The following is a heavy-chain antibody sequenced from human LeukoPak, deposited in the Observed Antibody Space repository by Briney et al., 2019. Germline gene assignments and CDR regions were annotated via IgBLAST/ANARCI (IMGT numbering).Heavy chain of an antibody. J-gene: IGHJ4*02. CDR3: ARRRDYFDY. Sequence: GGSLRLSCAASGFTFSTYSMNWVRQAPGKGLEWLSYISSGSSTIYYADSVKGRFTISRDNAKNSLYLQMNSLRAEDTAVYYCARRRDYFDYWGQGILVTVSS. V-gene: IGHV3-48*04. CDR1: GFTFSTYS. CDR2: ISSGSSTI.